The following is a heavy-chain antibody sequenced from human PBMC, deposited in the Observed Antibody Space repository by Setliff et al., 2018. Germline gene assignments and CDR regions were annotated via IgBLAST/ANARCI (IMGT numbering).Heavy chain of an antibody. CDR2: ISAYNGNT. Sequence: ASVKVSCKASGYTFTSYGISWVRQTPGQGLEWMGWISAYNGNTNYAQKLQGRVTMTTDTSTSTAYMELRSLRSDDTAVYYCARGAYSSSWYVGGVYGYWGQGTLVTVSS. D-gene: IGHD6-13*01. CDR3: ARGAYSSSWYVGGVYGY. J-gene: IGHJ4*02. CDR1: GYTFTSYG. V-gene: IGHV1-18*01.